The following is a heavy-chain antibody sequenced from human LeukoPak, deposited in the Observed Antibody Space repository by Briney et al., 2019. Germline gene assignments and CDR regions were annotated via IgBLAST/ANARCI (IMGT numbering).Heavy chain of an antibody. CDR1: GGSMSIRNFY. CDR3: ARTYGDYSFAFDY. J-gene: IGHJ4*02. Sequence: SETLSLTCTVSGGSMSIRNFYWAWIRQPPGKGLEWIGSIYYDGTTYYNPSLKNRVNFSVDTSNNQFSLRLSSVTAADTAVYYCARTYGDYSFAFDYWGQGTLVTVSS. CDR2: IYYDGTT. D-gene: IGHD4-17*01. V-gene: IGHV4-39*07.